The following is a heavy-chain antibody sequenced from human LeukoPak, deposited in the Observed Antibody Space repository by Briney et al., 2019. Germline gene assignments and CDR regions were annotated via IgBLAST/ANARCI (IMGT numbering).Heavy chain of an antibody. CDR2: IYYSGST. J-gene: IGHJ6*02. CDR1: NGSISSYY. CDR3: ARARGYSYNNYYYGLDV. V-gene: IGHV4-59*01. D-gene: IGHD5-18*01. Sequence: SETLSLTCTVSNGSISSYYWSWIRQPPGKGLEWIGYIYYSGSTNYNPSLKSRITISIDTPKMQFSLKLSSVTAADTAVYYCARARGYSYNNYYYGLDVWGQGTTVTVSS.